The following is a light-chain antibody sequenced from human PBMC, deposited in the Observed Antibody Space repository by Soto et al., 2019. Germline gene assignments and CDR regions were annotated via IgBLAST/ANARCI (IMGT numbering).Light chain of an antibody. CDR2: NNN. CDR3: AAWDDSLDGVL. CDR1: SSNVEGHT. J-gene: IGLJ2*01. V-gene: IGLV1-44*01. Sequence: QSVLTQPPSASGTPGQRVTISCSGSSSNVEGHTVNWYQHLPGTAPKLLLYNNNQRPSGVPDRFSGSRSGTSASLAISGLQSEDEANYYYAAWDDSLDGVLFGGGTKVTVL.